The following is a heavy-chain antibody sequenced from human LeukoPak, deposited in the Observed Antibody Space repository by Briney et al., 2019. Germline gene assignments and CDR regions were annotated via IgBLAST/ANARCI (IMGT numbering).Heavy chain of an antibody. CDR2: INPNSGGT. CDR1: GYTFTGYY. V-gene: IGHV1-2*02. CDR3: ARGCSESIVVVVAATQWGDIDY. Sequence: ASVKVSCKASGYTFTGYYMHWVRQAPGQGLEWMGWINPNSGGTNYAQKFQGRVTMTRDTSISTAYMELSRLRSDDTAVYYCARGCSESIVVVVAATQWGDIDYWGQGTLVTVSS. D-gene: IGHD2-15*01. J-gene: IGHJ4*02.